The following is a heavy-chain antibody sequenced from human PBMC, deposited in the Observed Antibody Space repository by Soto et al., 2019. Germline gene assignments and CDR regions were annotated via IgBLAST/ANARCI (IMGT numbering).Heavy chain of an antibody. J-gene: IGHJ6*02. V-gene: IGHV1-69*01. CDR3: AASRGFYAGMDV. Sequence: QVQLVQSGTEVKKPGSSVKVSCKASGGAFRTYAFSWVRQTPGQGLEWMGAIMPVFGTATYAQQFQGRITITADESTSTVNMDVNIARPEDAAVFYCAASRGFYAGMDVWGQGTTVIVS. CDR2: IMPVFGTA. D-gene: IGHD6-25*01. CDR1: GGAFRTYA.